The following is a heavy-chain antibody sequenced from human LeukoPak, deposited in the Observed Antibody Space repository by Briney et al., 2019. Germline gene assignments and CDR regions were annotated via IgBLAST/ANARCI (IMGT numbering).Heavy chain of an antibody. CDR1: GFTFSSYS. CDR2: VSSRSTYI. J-gene: IGHJ4*02. Sequence: GGSLRLSCAASGFTFSSYSMNWVRQAPGKGLEWVSSVSSRSTYIYHADSVKGRFTISRDNAKNSLFLQMNSLRAEDTAVYYCASTTTVTTFLGYWGQGTLVTVSS. D-gene: IGHD4-17*01. V-gene: IGHV3-21*01. CDR3: ASTTTVTTFLGY.